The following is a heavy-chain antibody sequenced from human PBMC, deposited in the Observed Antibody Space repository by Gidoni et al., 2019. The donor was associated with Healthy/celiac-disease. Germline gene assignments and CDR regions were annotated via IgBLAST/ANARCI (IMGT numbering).Heavy chain of an antibody. V-gene: IGHV3-43*01. CDR2: ISWDGGST. J-gene: IGHJ4*02. CDR3: AKDMRRYDILTATFDY. Sequence: EVQLVESGGVVVQPGGSLRLSCAASGFTFDDYTMHWVRQAPGKGLEWVSLISWDGGSTYYADSVKGRFTISRDNSKNSLYLQMNSLRTEDTALYYCAKDMRRYDILTATFDYWGQGTLVTVSS. CDR1: GFTFDDYT. D-gene: IGHD3-9*01.